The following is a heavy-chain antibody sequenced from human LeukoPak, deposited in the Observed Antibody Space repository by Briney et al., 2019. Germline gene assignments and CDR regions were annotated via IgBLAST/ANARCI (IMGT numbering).Heavy chain of an antibody. Sequence: GGSLRLSCAASGFTFSSYGMHWVRQAPGKGLEWVAVIWYDGSNKYYADSVKGRFTISRDTSKNTVYLQMTSLAAEDTAVYYCAKDFFPMTTPEGSNFWGQGTLVTVSS. CDR3: AKDFFPMTTPEGSNF. CDR2: IWYDGSNK. CDR1: GFTFSSYG. J-gene: IGHJ4*02. V-gene: IGHV3-33*06. D-gene: IGHD4-17*01.